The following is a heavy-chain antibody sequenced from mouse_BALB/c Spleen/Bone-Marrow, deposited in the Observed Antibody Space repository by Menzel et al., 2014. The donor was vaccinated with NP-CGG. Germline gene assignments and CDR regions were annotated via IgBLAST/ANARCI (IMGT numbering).Heavy chain of an antibody. D-gene: IGHD1-1*01. J-gene: IGHJ3*01. CDR1: GFNIKDTY. Sequence: EVQLVESGAELVKPGASVKLSCTASGFNIKDTYMHWVKQRPEQGLEWIGRIDPANGNTKYDPKFQGKATITADTSSNTAYLQLSSLTSEGTAVYYCASYYCGSSLFAYWGQGTLVTVSA. CDR3: ASYYCGSSLFAY. V-gene: IGHV14-3*02. CDR2: IDPANGNT.